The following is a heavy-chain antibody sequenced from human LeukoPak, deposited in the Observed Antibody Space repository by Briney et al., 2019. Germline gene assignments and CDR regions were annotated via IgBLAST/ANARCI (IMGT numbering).Heavy chain of an antibody. Sequence: GGSLRLSCAASGFTFSSYSMNWDRQAPGKGLEWVSYISSSSSTIYYADSVKGRFTISRDNAKNSLYLQMNSLRAEDTAVYYRARVPYYYGMDVWGQGTTVTVSS. CDR2: ISSSSSTI. CDR3: ARVPYYYGMDV. J-gene: IGHJ6*02. V-gene: IGHV3-48*04. CDR1: GFTFSSYS.